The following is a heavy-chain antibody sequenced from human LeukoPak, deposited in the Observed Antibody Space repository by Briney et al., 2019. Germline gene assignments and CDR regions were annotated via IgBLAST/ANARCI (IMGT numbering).Heavy chain of an antibody. J-gene: IGHJ4*02. CDR3: ARESSPGAARPEKFDY. V-gene: IGHV3-30*04. CDR2: ISYDGSNK. Sequence: GGSLRLSCAASGFTFSSYAMHWVRQAPGKGLEWVAVISYDGSNKYYADSVKGRFTISRDNSKNTLYLQMNSLRAEDTAVYYCARESSPGAARPEKFDYWGQGTLVTVSS. D-gene: IGHD6-6*01. CDR1: GFTFSSYA.